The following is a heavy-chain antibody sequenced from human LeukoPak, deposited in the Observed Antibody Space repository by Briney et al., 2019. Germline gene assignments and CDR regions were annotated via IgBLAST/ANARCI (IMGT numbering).Heavy chain of an antibody. CDR2: INPNSGGT. J-gene: IGHJ6*02. Sequence: GASVKVSCKASGYTFTGYYMHWVRQAPGQGLERMGWINPNSGGTNYAQKFQGRVTMTRDTSISTAYMELSRLRSDDTAVYYCARHRIVGQWLANNYYGLDVWGQGTTVTVSS. CDR1: GYTFTGYY. D-gene: IGHD6-19*01. V-gene: IGHV1-2*02. CDR3: ARHRIVGQWLANNYYGLDV.